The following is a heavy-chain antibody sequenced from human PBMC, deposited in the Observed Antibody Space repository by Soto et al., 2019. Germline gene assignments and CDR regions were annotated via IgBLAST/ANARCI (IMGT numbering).Heavy chain of an antibody. D-gene: IGHD3-16*01. CDR1: GGNCSSYI. V-gene: IGHV3-21*01. CDR2: ISSSSSYI. CDR3: ASVWGTHPRADAFDI. J-gene: IGHJ3*02. Sequence: PGGSLILSCAASGGNCSSYIMNWVRQDPGKGLEWVSSISSSSSYIYYADSVKGRFTISRDNAKNSLYLQMNSLRAEDTAVYYCASVWGTHPRADAFDIWGQGTTVTVSS.